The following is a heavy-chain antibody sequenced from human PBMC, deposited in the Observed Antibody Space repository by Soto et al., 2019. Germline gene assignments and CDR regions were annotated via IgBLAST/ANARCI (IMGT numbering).Heavy chain of an antibody. J-gene: IGHJ3*02. V-gene: IGHV3-48*01. CDR2: ISSSSSTI. Sequence: GGSLRLSCAASGFTFSSYSMNWVRQAPGKGLEWVSYISSSSSTIYYADSVKGRFTISRDNAKNSLYLQMNSLRAEDTAVYYCARDPGYDFWSGPDAFDIWGQGTMVTVSS. CDR1: GFTFSSYS. CDR3: ARDPGYDFWSGPDAFDI. D-gene: IGHD3-3*01.